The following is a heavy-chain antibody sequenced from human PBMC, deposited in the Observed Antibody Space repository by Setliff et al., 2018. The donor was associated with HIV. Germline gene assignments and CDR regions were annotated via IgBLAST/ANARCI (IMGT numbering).Heavy chain of an antibody. J-gene: IGHJ4*02. Sequence: LSLTCAVYGGSFSGYYWSWIRQPPGKGLEWIGEINHSGSTNYNPSLKSRVTISVDTSKNQFSLNLTSVTAADTAVYYCASQVPSMLGRSLGYWGQGTLVTVSS. D-gene: IGHD2-8*01. V-gene: IGHV4-34*01. CDR2: INHSGST. CDR1: GGSFSGYY. CDR3: ASQVPSMLGRSLGY.